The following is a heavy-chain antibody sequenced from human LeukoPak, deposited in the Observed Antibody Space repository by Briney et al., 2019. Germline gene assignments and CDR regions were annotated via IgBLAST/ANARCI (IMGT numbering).Heavy chain of an antibody. Sequence: SGPTLFNPPHPLTLTCTFSGFSLRTSGVGVGWIRQPPGKALEWLALIYWDDDKRYSPSLKSRLTITKDTSKNQVVLTMTNMDPVDTATYYCAHRGYSGYASSWGQGTLVTVSS. CDR3: AHRGYSGYASS. CDR1: GFSLRTSGVG. V-gene: IGHV2-5*02. CDR2: IYWDDDK. D-gene: IGHD5-12*01. J-gene: IGHJ5*02.